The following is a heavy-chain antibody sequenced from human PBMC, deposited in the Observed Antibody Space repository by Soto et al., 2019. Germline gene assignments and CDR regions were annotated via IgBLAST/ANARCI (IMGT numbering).Heavy chain of an antibody. J-gene: IGHJ5*02. D-gene: IGHD6-19*01. Sequence: SETLSLTCTVSGGSISSSSYYWGWIRQPPGKGLEWIGSIYYSGSTYYNPSLKSRVTISVDTSKNQFSLKLSSVTAADTAVYYCATREEYSSGWYDLNWFDPWGQGTLVTVSS. CDR2: IYYSGST. CDR1: GGSISSSSYY. CDR3: ATREEYSSGWYDLNWFDP. V-gene: IGHV4-39*01.